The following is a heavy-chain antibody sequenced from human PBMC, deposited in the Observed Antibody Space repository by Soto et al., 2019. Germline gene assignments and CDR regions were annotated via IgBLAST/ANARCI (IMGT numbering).Heavy chain of an antibody. CDR3: ARLGGYCSSTSCYGYYGMDV. Sequence: SETLSLTCTVSGGSISSYYWSWIRQPPGKGLEWIGYIYYSESTNYNPSLKSRVTISVDTSKNQFSLKVTSVTAADTAVYYCARLGGYCSSTSCYGYYGMDVWGQGTTVTVSS. V-gene: IGHV4-59*08. CDR1: GGSISSYY. J-gene: IGHJ6*02. D-gene: IGHD2-2*01. CDR2: IYYSEST.